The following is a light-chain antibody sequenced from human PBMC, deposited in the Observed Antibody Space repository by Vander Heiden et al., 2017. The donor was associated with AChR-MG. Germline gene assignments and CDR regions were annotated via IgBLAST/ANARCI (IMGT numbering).Light chain of an antibody. V-gene: IGLV2-8*02. CDR1: SSDVGVYNY. Sequence: QSALTQPPSASRSPGQSVTISCTGTSSDVGVYNYVSWYQQHPGKAPKLMIYEVSKRPSGVPDRFSGSKSGNTASLTVSGLQAEDEADYYCSSYAGSNSVVFGGGTKLTVL. J-gene: IGLJ2*01. CDR2: EVS. CDR3: SSYAGSNSVV.